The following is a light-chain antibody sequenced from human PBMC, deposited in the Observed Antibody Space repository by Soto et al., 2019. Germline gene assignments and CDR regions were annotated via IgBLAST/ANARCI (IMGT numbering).Light chain of an antibody. J-gene: IGLJ3*02. CDR3: SSYAGIYTLV. V-gene: IGLV2-11*01. Sequence: QSALTQPRSVSGSPGQSVTISCTGTSSDVGAYNFVSWYQQHPGKAPKLMICDVNKRPSGVPDRFSGSKSGNTASLTISGLQAEDEADYYCSSYAGIYTLVFGGGTKLTVL. CDR1: SSDVGAYNF. CDR2: DVN.